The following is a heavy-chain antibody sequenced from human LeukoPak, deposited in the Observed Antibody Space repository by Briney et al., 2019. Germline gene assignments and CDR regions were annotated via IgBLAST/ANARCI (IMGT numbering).Heavy chain of an antibody. D-gene: IGHD6-6*01. Sequence: SETLSLTCTVSGYSISSGYYWGWIRQPPGKGLEWIGSIYHSGSTYYNPSLKSRVTISVDTSKNQFSLKLSSVTAADTAVYYCARGGIAARGWFDPWGQGTLVTVSS. CDR3: ARGGIAARGWFDP. CDR2: IYHSGST. CDR1: GYSISSGYY. J-gene: IGHJ5*02. V-gene: IGHV4-38-2*02.